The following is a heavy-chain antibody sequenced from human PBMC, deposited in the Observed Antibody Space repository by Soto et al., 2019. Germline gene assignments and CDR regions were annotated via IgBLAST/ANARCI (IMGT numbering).Heavy chain of an antibody. Sequence: EVQLLESGGGLVQPGGSLRLSCAASGFTFSSYAMSWVRQAPGKGLEWVSAISGSGGSTYYADSVKGRFTISRDNSKNALYLQMNSLRAEDTAVYYCAKDLSSSSWPPMGYWGQGTLVTVS. CDR2: ISGSGGST. V-gene: IGHV3-23*01. CDR3: AKDLSSSSWPPMGY. J-gene: IGHJ4*02. CDR1: GFTFSSYA. D-gene: IGHD6-13*01.